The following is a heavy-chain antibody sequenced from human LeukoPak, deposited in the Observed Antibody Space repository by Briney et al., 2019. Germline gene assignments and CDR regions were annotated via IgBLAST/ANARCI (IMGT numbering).Heavy chain of an antibody. CDR2: ISGNGGTT. D-gene: IGHD6-13*01. V-gene: IGHV3-23*01. Sequence: PGGSLRLSCAASGLTFSTYAMSWVRQAPGKGLEWVSTISGNGGTTYYADSVKGRFTISRHNSKNTLYLQMNSLRVEDTAVYYCAKPPPDSSSWLFDYWGQGTLVTVSS. CDR1: GLTFSTYA. CDR3: AKPPPDSSSWLFDY. J-gene: IGHJ4*02.